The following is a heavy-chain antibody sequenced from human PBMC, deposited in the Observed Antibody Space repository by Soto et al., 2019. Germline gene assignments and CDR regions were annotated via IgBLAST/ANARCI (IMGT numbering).Heavy chain of an antibody. D-gene: IGHD6-6*01. CDR1: GYTFTSYA. J-gene: IGHJ4*02. CDR3: ARDRLKYSSSSGLDY. V-gene: IGHV1-3*01. Sequence: GASVKVSCKASGYTFTSYAMHWVRQAAGQRLEWMGWINAVNGNSKYSQKFQGRVTITRDTSASTAYMELSSLRSEDTAVYYCARDRLKYSSSSGLDYWGQGTLVTVSS. CDR2: INAVNGNS.